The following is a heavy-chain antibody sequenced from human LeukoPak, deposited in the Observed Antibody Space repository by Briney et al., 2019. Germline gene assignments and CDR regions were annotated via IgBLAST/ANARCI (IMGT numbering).Heavy chain of an antibody. CDR1: GGSINSHY. CDR3: VRRDNTGWNYFDY. D-gene: IGHD6-19*01. CDR2: IYYKGST. J-gene: IGHJ4*02. Sequence: PSDTLSLTCTVSGGSINSHYWSWIRQPPGKGLEWIGDIYYKGSTNYNPSLKSRVTISVDTSKNHLSLKLTSVLAADTAIYYCVRRDNTGWNYFDYWGQGILVTAFS. V-gene: IGHV4-59*08.